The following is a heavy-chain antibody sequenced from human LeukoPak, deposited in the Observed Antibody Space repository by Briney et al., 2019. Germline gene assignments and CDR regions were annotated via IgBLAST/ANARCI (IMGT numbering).Heavy chain of an antibody. CDR3: AQNDYGDYDSNWFDP. CDR2: IRYDGSNK. V-gene: IGHV3-30*02. J-gene: IGHJ5*02. Sequence: GGSLRLSCAASGFTFSSYGMHWVRRAPGKGLEWVAFIRYDGSNKYYADSVKGRFTISRDNSKNTLYLQMNSLRAEDTAVYYCAQNDYGDYDSNWFDPWGQGTLVTVSS. D-gene: IGHD4-17*01. CDR1: GFTFSSYG.